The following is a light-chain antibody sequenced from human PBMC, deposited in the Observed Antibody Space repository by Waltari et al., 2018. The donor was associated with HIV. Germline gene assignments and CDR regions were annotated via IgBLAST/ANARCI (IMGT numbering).Light chain of an antibody. Sequence: QSALTPPTSASGSLGQSITISCTGTSRDLGCYEYVSWYQHHPDKAPKLIIYEVNNRPSGVPDRFSGSKSDNTASLTVAGLQDDDEAHYYCASYGDTNRVLFGGGTRVTVL. V-gene: IGLV2-8*01. J-gene: IGLJ6*01. CDR1: SRDLGCYEY. CDR3: ASYGDTNRVL. CDR2: EVN.